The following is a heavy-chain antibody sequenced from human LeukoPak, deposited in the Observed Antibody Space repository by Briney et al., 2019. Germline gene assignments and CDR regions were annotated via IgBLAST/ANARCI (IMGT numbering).Heavy chain of an antibody. V-gene: IGHV3-23*01. CDR3: AKDGYYYDSSGYYSLGY. J-gene: IGHJ4*02. Sequence: GGPQRLPCATSGFTLSSYAMSWARQAPGKGMDQFTAISGSGGSAYYADSVKGRFTISRDNSKNTLYLQMNSLRAEDTAVYYCAKDGYYYDSSGYYSLGYWGQGTLVTVSS. CDR2: ISGSGGSA. D-gene: IGHD3-22*01. CDR1: GFTLSSYA.